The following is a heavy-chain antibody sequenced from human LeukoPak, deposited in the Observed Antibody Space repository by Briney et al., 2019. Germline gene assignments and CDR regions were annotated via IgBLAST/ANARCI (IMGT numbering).Heavy chain of an antibody. CDR1: GGSISISKW. Sequence: SSGTLSLTCAVYGGSISISKWWSWVRQPPGKGLEWVGEIYHSGSSNYNPSLKSRVTISVDKSNNQFSLKLSSVIAADTAIYYCASRLYDSARNFDYWGQGTLVTVSS. V-gene: IGHV4-4*02. J-gene: IGHJ4*02. CDR2: IYHSGSS. D-gene: IGHD3-22*01. CDR3: ASRLYDSARNFDY.